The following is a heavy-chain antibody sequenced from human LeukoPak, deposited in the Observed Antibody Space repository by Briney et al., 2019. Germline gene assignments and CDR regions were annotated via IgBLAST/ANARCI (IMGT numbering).Heavy chain of an antibody. D-gene: IGHD2-2*01. CDR2: INPNDGDT. Sequence: VASVKVSCKASRYTFTDYYMHWVRQAPGQGFEWMGWINPNDGDTNYAQKFQGRVTMTRDTSISTAHMEVSRLRSDDTAVYYCARANFLYCSSTTCLFDYWGQGTLVTVSS. CDR1: RYTFTDYY. CDR3: ARANFLYCSSTTCLFDY. J-gene: IGHJ4*02. V-gene: IGHV1-2*02.